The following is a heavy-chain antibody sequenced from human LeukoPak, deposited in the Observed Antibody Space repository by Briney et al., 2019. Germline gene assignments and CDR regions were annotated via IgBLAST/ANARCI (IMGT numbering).Heavy chain of an antibody. D-gene: IGHD2-2*01. V-gene: IGHV4-4*07. CDR1: GGSVTSYS. CDR2: IDGSGTT. CDR3: ARLRGVYCSSTSCYGAFRYYYYGMDV. J-gene: IGHJ6*02. Sequence: SETLSLTCTVSGGSVTSYSWSWLRQPAGKGLEWIGHIDGSGTTKYNPSLKSRVTMSVDTSKNQFSLRVTSVTAADTAVYYCARLRGVYCSSTSCYGAFRYYYYGMDVWGQGTTVTVSS.